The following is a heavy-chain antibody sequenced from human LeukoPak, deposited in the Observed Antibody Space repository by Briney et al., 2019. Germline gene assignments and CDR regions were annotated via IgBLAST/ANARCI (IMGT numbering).Heavy chain of an antibody. J-gene: IGHJ4*02. V-gene: IGHV3-48*02. CDR3: ARDSRFGGYCSGGSCSNFDY. D-gene: IGHD2-15*01. Sequence: GGSPRLSCAASGFTFSSYSMNWVRQAPGKGREGVSYISSSSSTIYYADSVKGRFTISRDNAKNSLYLQMNSLRDEDTAVYYCARDSRFGGYCSGGSCSNFDYWGQGTLVTVSS. CDR1: GFTFSSYS. CDR2: ISSSSSTI.